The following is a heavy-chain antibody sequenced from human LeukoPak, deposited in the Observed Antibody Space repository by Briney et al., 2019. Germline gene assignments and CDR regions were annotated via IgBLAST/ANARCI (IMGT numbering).Heavy chain of an antibody. CDR3: ARLYRGVEKQYLDY. D-gene: IGHD3-16*01. V-gene: IGHV1-69*04. J-gene: IGHJ4*02. CDR2: IIPILGIA. Sequence: SVKVSCKASGGTFSSYAISWVRQAPGQGLEWMGRIIPILGIANYAQKFQGRVTITADKSTSTAYMELSSLRPEDTAVYYCARLYRGVEKQYLDYWGQGTLVTVSS. CDR1: GGTFSSYA.